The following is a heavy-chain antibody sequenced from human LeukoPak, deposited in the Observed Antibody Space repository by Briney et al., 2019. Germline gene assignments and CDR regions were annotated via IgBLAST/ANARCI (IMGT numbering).Heavy chain of an antibody. CDR3: ARDRAIVATVLTYYYYYGMDV. J-gene: IGHJ6*02. V-gene: IGHV3-48*03. Sequence: GETLRLSCAASGFTFSSYEMNWVRQAPGKGLEWVSYISSSGSTIYNPNTVKGRFTNSRDNVTIALYLQMNSLRAEDTAVYYCARDRAIVATVLTYYYYYGMDVWGQGTTVTAAS. D-gene: IGHD5-12*01. CDR1: GFTFSSYE. CDR2: ISSSGSTI.